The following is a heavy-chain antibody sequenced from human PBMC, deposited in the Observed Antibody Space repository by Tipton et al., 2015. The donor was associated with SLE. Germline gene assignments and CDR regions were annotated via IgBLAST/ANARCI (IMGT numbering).Heavy chain of an antibody. CDR2: ISYDGSNK. D-gene: IGHD6-6*01. Sequence: EASGFTFSSYAMHWVRQAPGKGLEWVAVISYDGSNKYYADSVKGRFTISRDNSKNTLYLQMNSLRAEDTAVYYCARLSSSSGVDVWGQGTTVTVSS. J-gene: IGHJ6*02. V-gene: IGHV3-30-3*01. CDR3: ARLSSSSGVDV. CDR1: GFTFSSYA.